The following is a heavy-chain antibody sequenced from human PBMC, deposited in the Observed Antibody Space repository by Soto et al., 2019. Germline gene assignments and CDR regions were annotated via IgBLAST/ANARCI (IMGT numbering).Heavy chain of an antibody. CDR2: ISAYNGNT. CDR3: ARDNGFGESDV. Sequence: ASVKVSCKASGYTFSSYDINWVRQATGQGLEWMGWISAYNGNTNYAQKLQGRVTMTTDTSTSTVYMELRSLRSDDTAVYYCARDNGFGESDVWGQGTTVTVSS. CDR1: GYTFSSYD. D-gene: IGHD3-10*01. V-gene: IGHV1-18*01. J-gene: IGHJ6*02.